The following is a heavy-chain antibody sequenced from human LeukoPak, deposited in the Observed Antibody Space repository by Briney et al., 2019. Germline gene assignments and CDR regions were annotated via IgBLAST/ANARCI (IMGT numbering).Heavy chain of an antibody. CDR2: ISSSSYYI. CDR3: ARAPPGGGITIFGVVMNAFDI. J-gene: IGHJ3*02. CDR1: GFTFSSYT. D-gene: IGHD3-3*01. V-gene: IGHV3-21*01. Sequence: GGSLRLSCAASGFTFSSYTMNWVRQAPGKGLEWVSSISSSSYYIYYADSVKGRFTISRDNAKNSLYLQMNTLRAADTAVYYRARAPPGGGITIFGVVMNAFDIWGQGTMVTVSS.